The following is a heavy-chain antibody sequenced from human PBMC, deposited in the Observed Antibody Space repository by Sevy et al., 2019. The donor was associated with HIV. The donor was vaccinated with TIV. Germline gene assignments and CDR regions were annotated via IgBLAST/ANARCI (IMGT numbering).Heavy chain of an antibody. CDR2: ISGSGGNT. J-gene: IGHJ4*02. CDR3: MKDKSAGVVDFDF. Sequence: GGSLRLSCAASGFPFSSFAMSWVRQAPGKGLEWGSVISGSGGNTYYADSMKRRFTISRDNSKNTVFLQINSLRVEDTAVYYCMKDKSAGVVDFDFWGQGSLVTVSS. V-gene: IGHV3-23*01. D-gene: IGHD3-3*01. CDR1: GFPFSSFA.